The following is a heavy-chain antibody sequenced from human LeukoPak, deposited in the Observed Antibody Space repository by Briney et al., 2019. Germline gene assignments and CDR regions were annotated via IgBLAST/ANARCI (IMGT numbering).Heavy chain of an antibody. V-gene: IGHV4-39*07. D-gene: IGHD5-18*01. CDR1: GGSISSSSYY. CDR2: IYYSGST. CDR3: ARIGRVEGTAMEHWYFDL. J-gene: IGHJ2*01. Sequence: SETLSLTCTVSGGSISSSSYYWGWIRQPPGKGLEWIGSIYYSGSTYYNPSLKSRVTISVDTSKNQFSLKLSSVTAADTAVYYCARIGRVEGTAMEHWYFDLWGRGTLVTVSS.